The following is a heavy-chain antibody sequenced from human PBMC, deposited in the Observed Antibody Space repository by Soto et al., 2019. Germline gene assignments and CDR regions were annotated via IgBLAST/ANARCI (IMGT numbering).Heavy chain of an antibody. V-gene: IGHV3-48*01. CDR2: ISSSSSTI. Sequence: HPGGSLSLSCAASGFTFSSYSMNWVRQAPGKGLEWVSYISSSSSTIYYADSVKGRFTISRDNAKISLYLQMNSLRAEDTAVYYCARDQRYSYGKNYYYMDVWGKGTTVTVSS. D-gene: IGHD5-18*01. CDR1: GFTFSSYS. CDR3: ARDQRYSYGKNYYYMDV. J-gene: IGHJ6*03.